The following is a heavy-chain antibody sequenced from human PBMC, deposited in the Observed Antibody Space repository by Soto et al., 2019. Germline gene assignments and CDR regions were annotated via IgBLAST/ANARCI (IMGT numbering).Heavy chain of an antibody. CDR3: ARDLSGPLDY. CDR1: GFTFSNYG. J-gene: IGHJ4*02. Sequence: QVQLVESGGGVVQPGTSLRLSCAASGFTFSNYGMHWVRQAPGKGLEWVALLWYDGNNEYYADSVKGRFTVSRDTSKNTLYLQMGSLRAEDTAVYYCARDLSGPLDYWGQGTVVTVSS. V-gene: IGHV3-33*01. CDR2: LWYDGNNE.